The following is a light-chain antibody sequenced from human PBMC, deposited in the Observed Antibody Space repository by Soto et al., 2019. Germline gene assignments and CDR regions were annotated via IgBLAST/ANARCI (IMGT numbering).Light chain of an antibody. V-gene: IGKV3-20*01. J-gene: IGKJ1*01. Sequence: EIVLTQSPGTLSLSPGERATLSCRASQSVSSSYLAWYQQKPGQAPRLLIYGASRRATGIPDRFSGSGSGTNFTLTISRLEPEDFAVYYCQQYGSSSLTFVQGTKVEIK. CDR2: GAS. CDR1: QSVSSSY. CDR3: QQYGSSSLT.